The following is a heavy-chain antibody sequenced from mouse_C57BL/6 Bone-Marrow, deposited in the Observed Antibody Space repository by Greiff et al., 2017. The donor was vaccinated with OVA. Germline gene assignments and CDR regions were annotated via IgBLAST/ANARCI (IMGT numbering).Heavy chain of an antibody. D-gene: IGHD2-2*01. V-gene: IGHV5-4*01. CDR3: ARDSLMVTTEWFAY. Sequence: EVKLMESGGGLVKPGGSLKLSCAASGFTFSSYAMSWVRQTPEKRLEWVATISDGGSYTYYPDNVKGRFTISRDNAKNNLYLQMSHLKSEDTAMYYCARDSLMVTTEWFAYWGQGTLVTVSA. CDR1: GFTFSSYA. J-gene: IGHJ3*01. CDR2: ISDGGSYT.